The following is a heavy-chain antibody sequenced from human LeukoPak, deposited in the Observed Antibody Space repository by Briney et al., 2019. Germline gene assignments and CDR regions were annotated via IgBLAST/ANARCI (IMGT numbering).Heavy chain of an antibody. CDR2: ISGNGGST. Sequence: GGSLRLSCAASGFTFSSYAMSWVRQAPGKGLEWVSAISGNGGSTYYADSVKGRFTISRDNSKNTLFLQMNSLRVEDTALYYCARGKRGFIYGSDFWGQGTLVTVSS. CDR1: GFTFSSYA. V-gene: IGHV3-23*01. CDR3: ARGKRGFIYGSDF. D-gene: IGHD5-18*01. J-gene: IGHJ4*02.